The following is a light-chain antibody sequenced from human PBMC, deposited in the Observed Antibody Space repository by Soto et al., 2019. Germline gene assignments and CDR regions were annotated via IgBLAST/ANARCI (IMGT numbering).Light chain of an antibody. V-gene: IGLV2-14*01. Sequence: QSALTQPASVSGSPGQSITISCTGTSSDVGGYNYVSWYQQHPGKAPKLMIYDVSNRPSGVSNRFSGSKSGNTASLTISGFQAEDEADYYCSSYTSSSTPFVFGTG. CDR1: SSDVGGYNY. CDR2: DVS. J-gene: IGLJ1*01. CDR3: SSYTSSSTPFV.